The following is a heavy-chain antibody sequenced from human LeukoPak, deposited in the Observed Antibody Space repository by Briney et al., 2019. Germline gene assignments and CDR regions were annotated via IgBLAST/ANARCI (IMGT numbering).Heavy chain of an antibody. D-gene: IGHD3-10*01. Sequence: PSETLSPTCSVSGVSISSHYWSWIRQPAGEGLEWIGRIYSSGSTNYNPSLKSRVTMSVDTSKNQFSLKLTSVTAADTAVYYCARGVYGSGDYWGQGTLVTVSS. V-gene: IGHV4-4*07. CDR1: GVSISSHY. CDR2: IYSSGST. J-gene: IGHJ4*02. CDR3: ARGVYGSGDY.